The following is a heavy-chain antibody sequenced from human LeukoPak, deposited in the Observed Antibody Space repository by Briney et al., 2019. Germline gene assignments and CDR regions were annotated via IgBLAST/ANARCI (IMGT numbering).Heavy chain of an antibody. J-gene: IGHJ6*03. Sequence: ASVKVSCKASGYTFTGYYMHWVRQAPGQGLEWMGWINPNSGGTNYAQKFQGRVTMTRDTSISTAYMELSRLRSDDTAVYYCARVGRITIFGVVINYYYYMDVWGKGTTVTVSS. CDR3: ARVGRITIFGVVINYYYYMDV. D-gene: IGHD3-3*01. CDR1: GYTFTGYY. V-gene: IGHV1-2*02. CDR2: INPNSGGT.